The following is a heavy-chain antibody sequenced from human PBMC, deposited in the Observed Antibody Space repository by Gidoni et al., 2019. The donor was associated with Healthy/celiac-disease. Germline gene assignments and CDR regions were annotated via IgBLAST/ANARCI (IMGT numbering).Heavy chain of an antibody. CDR3: ARLECGGDCYTRTLYYFDY. V-gene: IGHV1-8*01. Sequence: QVQLVQSGAEVKKPGASVKVSCKASGYTFTSYDINWVRQATGQGLEWMGWMNPNSGNTGYAQKFQGRVTMTRNTSISTAYMELSSLRSEDTAVYYCARLECGGDCYTRTLYYFDYWGQGTLVTVSS. D-gene: IGHD2-21*02. CDR1: GYTFTSYD. J-gene: IGHJ4*02. CDR2: MNPNSGNT.